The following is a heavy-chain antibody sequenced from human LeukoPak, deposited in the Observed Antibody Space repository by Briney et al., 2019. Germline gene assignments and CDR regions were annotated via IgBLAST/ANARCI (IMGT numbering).Heavy chain of an antibody. CDR2: ISSSGSTI. V-gene: IGHV3-11*01. Sequence: GGSLRLSCAASGFTFSDYYMSWIRQAPGKGLEWVSYISSSGSTIYYADSVKGRFTISRDNAKNSLYLQMNSLRAEDTAVYYCARGKGYCSSTSCRDYYYYMDVSGKGTTVTVSS. CDR3: ARGKGYCSSTSCRDYYYYMDV. J-gene: IGHJ6*03. CDR1: GFTFSDYY. D-gene: IGHD2-2*01.